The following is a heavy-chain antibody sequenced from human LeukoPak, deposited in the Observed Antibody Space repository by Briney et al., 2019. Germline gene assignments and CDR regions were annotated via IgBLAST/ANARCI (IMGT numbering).Heavy chain of an antibody. J-gene: IGHJ2*01. CDR3: ARGRGRFLEWGLGFDL. D-gene: IGHD3-3*01. Sequence: PSQTLSLTCTVSGGSISSGSYYWSWIRQPAGKGLEWIGRIYTSGSTNYNPSLKSRVTISVDTSKNQFSLKLSSVTAADTAVYYCARGRGRFLEWGLGFDLWGRGTLVTVSS. CDR2: IYTSGST. V-gene: IGHV4-61*02. CDR1: GGSISSGSYY.